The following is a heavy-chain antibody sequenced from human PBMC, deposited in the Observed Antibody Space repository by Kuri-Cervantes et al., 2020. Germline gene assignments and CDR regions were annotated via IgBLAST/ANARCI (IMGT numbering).Heavy chain of an antibody. CDR3: ARFYSSGWYTDY. V-gene: IGHV1-18*01. J-gene: IGHJ4*02. D-gene: IGHD6-19*01. Sequence: ASVKVSCKASGYTFTSYGISWVRQAPGQGLEWMGWINPSNGDTFYSQKFQGRVTITRDTSATTVYMELSSLRSEDTAVFYCARFYSSGWYTDYWGQGTLVTVSS. CDR1: GYTFTSYG. CDR2: INPSNGDT.